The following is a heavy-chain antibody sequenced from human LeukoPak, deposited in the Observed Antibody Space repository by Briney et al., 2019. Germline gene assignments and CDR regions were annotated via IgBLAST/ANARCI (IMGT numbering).Heavy chain of an antibody. CDR2: IYTSGST. J-gene: IGHJ4*02. V-gene: IGHV4-61*02. CDR3: ARVLVVGATRALDY. D-gene: IGHD1-26*01. Sequence: SETLSLTCTVSGGSISSGSYYWSWIRQPAGKGLEWIGRIYTSGSTNYNPSLKSRVTISVDTSKNQFSLKLSSVTAADTAVYYCARVLVVGATRALDYWGQGTLVTVSS. CDR1: GGSISSGSYY.